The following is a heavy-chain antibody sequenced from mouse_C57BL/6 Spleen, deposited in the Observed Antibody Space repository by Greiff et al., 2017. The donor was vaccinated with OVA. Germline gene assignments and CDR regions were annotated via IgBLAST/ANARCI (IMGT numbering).Heavy chain of an antibody. D-gene: IGHD1-1*01. CDR2: INSDGGST. Sequence: EVQLQESGGGLVQPGESLKLSCESNEYEFPSHDMSWVRKTPEKRLELVAAINSDGGSTYYPDTMERRFIISRDNTKKTLYLQMSSLRSEDTALYYCARHYYGSSIYYYAMDYWGQGTSVTVSS. CDR1: EYEFPSHD. CDR3: ARHYYGSSIYYYAMDY. J-gene: IGHJ4*01. V-gene: IGHV5-2*01.